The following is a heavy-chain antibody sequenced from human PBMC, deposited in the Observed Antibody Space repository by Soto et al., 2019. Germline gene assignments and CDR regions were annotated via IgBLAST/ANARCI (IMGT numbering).Heavy chain of an antibody. D-gene: IGHD6-25*01. CDR1: GFTFSSNA. CDR2: IRGRGRST. CDR3: AKEINPAAGSPGVDH. J-gene: IGHJ4*02. Sequence: GGSLRLSCAASGFTFSSNAISWVRQAPGKGLEWVSAIRGRGRSTYYTDSVKGRFTISRDNSNNTLYLQMNSLRAEDTAIYYCAKEINPAAGSPGVDHWGQGTLVTVSS. V-gene: IGHV3-23*01.